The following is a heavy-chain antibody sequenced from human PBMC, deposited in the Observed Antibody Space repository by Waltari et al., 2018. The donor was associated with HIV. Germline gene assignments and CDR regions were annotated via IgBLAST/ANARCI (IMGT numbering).Heavy chain of an antibody. V-gene: IGHV3-23*01. CDR2: ISGSGGST. CDR1: GFTFSSYA. D-gene: IGHD2-2*01. J-gene: IGHJ5*02. CDR3: ANFPPFERHTIVVVPAAMNP. Sequence: EVQLLESGGGLVQPGGSLRLSCAASGFTFSSYAMSWVRPAPGKGLEWVSAISGSGGSTYYADSVKGRFTISRDNSKNTLYLQMNSLRAEDTAVYYCANFPPFERHTIVVVPAAMNPWGQGTLVTVSS.